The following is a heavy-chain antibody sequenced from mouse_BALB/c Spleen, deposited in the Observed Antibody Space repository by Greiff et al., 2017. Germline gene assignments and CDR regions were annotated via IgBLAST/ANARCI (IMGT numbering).Heavy chain of an antibody. Sequence: VQLQQSGAELVRSGASVKLSCTASGFNIKDYYMHWVKQRPEQGLEWIGWIDPENGDTEYAPKFQGKATMTADTSSNTAYLQLSSLTSEDTAVYYCNAQEFAYWGQGTLVTVSA. CDR1: GFNIKDYY. J-gene: IGHJ3*01. V-gene: IGHV14-4*02. CDR3: NAQEFAY. CDR2: IDPENGDT.